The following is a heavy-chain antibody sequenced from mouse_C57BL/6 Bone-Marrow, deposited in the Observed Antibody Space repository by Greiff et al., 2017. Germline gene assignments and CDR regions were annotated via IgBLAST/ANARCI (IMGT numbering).Heavy chain of an antibody. J-gene: IGHJ3*01. CDR1: GYAFSSYW. CDR3: ARGSMIVTKFAY. V-gene: IGHV1-80*01. D-gene: IGHD2-3*01. CDR2: IYPGDGDT. Sequence: VKLMESGAELVKPGASVKISCKASGYAFSSYWMNWVKQRPGKGLEWIGQIYPGDGDTNYNGKFKGKATLTADKSSSTAYMQLSSLTSEDSAVYFCARGSMIVTKFAYWGQGTLVTVSA.